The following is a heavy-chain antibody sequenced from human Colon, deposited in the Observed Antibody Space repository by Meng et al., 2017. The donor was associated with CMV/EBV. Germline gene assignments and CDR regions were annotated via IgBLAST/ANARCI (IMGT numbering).Heavy chain of an antibody. V-gene: IGHV4-39*07. CDR1: GDSISSGRHF. J-gene: IGHJ4*02. Sequence: QDPGQGLVKPSETLSPICTFSGDSISSGRHFWGWIRQDPGKGLEWIATIHYTETTHYNPSLKSRITISVDTSKNQISLKVNSVTAADTAMYYCAADISTAWFYYWGQGTLVTVSS. CDR3: AADISTAWFYY. CDR2: IHYTETT. D-gene: IGHD2-2*01.